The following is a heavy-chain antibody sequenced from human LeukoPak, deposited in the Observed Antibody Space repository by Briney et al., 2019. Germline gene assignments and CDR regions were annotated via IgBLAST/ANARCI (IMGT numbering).Heavy chain of an antibody. J-gene: IGHJ4*02. Sequence: PGGSRRLSCAASGFIFSGFWMHWVRPPAGKGLAWVSRIDGDGGSTTNGGYVKGRFPISRDHARNTLHLQMISLRAEDTAVYCCARTMPGGFFDFWGQGTLVTVSS. D-gene: IGHD3-16*01. V-gene: IGHV3-74*03. CDR1: GFIFSGFW. CDR3: ARTMPGGFFDF. CDR2: IDGDGGST.